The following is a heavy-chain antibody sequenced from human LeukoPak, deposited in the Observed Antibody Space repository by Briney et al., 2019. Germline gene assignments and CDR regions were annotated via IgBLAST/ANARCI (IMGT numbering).Heavy chain of an antibody. Sequence: PSETLSLTCAVYGGSISGYYWSWICQPPGKGLEWVGEIHYTGGTSYNPSLKSRATILIDTSKNQLSLKLSSVTAADTAVYYCARGNILSGYCFDFWGQGALVTVSS. D-gene: IGHD3-9*01. V-gene: IGHV4-34*01. CDR2: IHYTGGT. J-gene: IGHJ4*02. CDR1: GGSISGYY. CDR3: ARGNILSGYCFDF.